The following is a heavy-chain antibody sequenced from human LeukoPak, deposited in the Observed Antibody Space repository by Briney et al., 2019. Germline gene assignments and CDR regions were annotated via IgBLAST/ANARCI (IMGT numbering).Heavy chain of an antibody. CDR3: ARGPTLNSGSYYGDDY. D-gene: IGHD1-26*01. Sequence: GGSLRLSCAASGFTVSSNYMSWVRQAPGKGLEWVSVIYSGGSTYYADSVKGRFTISRDNSKNTLYLQMNSLRAEDTAVYYCARGPTLNSGSYYGDDYWGQGTLVTVSP. J-gene: IGHJ4*02. V-gene: IGHV3-66*01. CDR1: GFTVSSNY. CDR2: IYSGGST.